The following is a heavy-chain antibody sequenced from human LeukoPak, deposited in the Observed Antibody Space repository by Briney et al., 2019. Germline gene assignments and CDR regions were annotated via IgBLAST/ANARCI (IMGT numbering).Heavy chain of an antibody. CDR1: GVTIRSSSYY. Sequence: PSETLSLTCTVSGVTIRSSSYYWGWIRPPPGQGLEWIGSIYYSGSTYYDASLKSRGTISVDTSKNQFSLKLNSLTAADTAVYFCARQVVAVAGTGYFDYWGQGTLVTVSS. CDR2: IYYSGST. CDR3: ARQVVAVAGTGYFDY. J-gene: IGHJ4*02. D-gene: IGHD6-19*01. V-gene: IGHV4-39*01.